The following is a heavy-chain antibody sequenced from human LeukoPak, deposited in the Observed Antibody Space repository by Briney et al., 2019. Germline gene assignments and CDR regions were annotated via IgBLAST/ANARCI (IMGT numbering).Heavy chain of an antibody. Sequence: SVKVSCKASGGTFSSYAISWVRQAPGQGLEWMGRIIPILGIANYAQKFQGRVTITADKSTSTAYMELNSLRAEDTAVYYCAMYYYDSSGYAQGWGQGTLVTVSS. V-gene: IGHV1-69*04. CDR1: GGTFSSYA. D-gene: IGHD3-22*01. CDR2: IIPILGIA. CDR3: AMYYYDSSGYAQG. J-gene: IGHJ4*02.